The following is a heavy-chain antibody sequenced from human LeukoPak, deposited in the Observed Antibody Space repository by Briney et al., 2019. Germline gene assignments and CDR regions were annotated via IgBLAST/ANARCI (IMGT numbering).Heavy chain of an antibody. V-gene: IGHV3-21*01. J-gene: IGHJ4*02. CDR2: ISSSSSYI. Sequence: GGSLRLSCAASGFTFSSYSMNWVRQAPGKGLEWVSSISSSSSYIYYADSVKGRFTISRDNAKNSLYLQMNSLRAEDTAVYYCARDYSGGSCYLETDYWGQGTLVTVSS. D-gene: IGHD2-15*01. CDR3: ARDYSGGSCYLETDY. CDR1: GFTFSSYS.